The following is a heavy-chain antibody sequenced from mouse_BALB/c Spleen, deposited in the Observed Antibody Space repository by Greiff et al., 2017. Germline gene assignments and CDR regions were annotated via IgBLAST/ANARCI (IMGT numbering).Heavy chain of an antibody. Sequence: VQLKESGPGLVKPSQSLSLTCTVTGYSITSDYAWNWIRQFPGNKLEWMGYISYSGSTSYNPSLKSRISITRDTSKNQFFLQLNSVTTEDTATYYCARGGIYYGSSYYFDYWGQGTTLTVSS. CDR3: ARGGIYYGSSYYFDY. D-gene: IGHD1-1*01. CDR2: ISYSGST. CDR1: GYSITSDYA. V-gene: IGHV3-2*02. J-gene: IGHJ2*01.